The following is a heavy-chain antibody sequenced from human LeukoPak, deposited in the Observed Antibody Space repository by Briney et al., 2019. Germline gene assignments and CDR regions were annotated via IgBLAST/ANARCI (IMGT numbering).Heavy chain of an antibody. D-gene: IGHD2-2*01. J-gene: IGHJ6*04. CDR2: INHSGST. V-gene: IGHV4-34*01. Sequence: SETLSLTCAVYGGSFSGYYWSWIRQPPGKGLEWIGEINHSGSTNYNPSLKSRVTISVDTSKNQFSLKLSSVTAADTAVYYCARGRGDCSSTSCYGANYYYYGMGVWGKGTTVTVSS. CDR1: GGSFSGYY. CDR3: ARGRGDCSSTSCYGANYYYYGMGV.